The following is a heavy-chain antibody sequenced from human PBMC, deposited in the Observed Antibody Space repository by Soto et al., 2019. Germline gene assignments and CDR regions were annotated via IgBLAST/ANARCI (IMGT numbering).Heavy chain of an antibody. CDR3: ARSGIQTYYYGMDV. V-gene: IGHV3-30-3*01. D-gene: IGHD1-1*01. J-gene: IGHJ6*02. CDR2: ISYDGSNK. CDR1: GFTFSSYA. Sequence: GGSLRLSCAASGFTFSSYAMHWFRQAPGKGLEWVAVISYDGSNKYYADSVKGRFTISRDNSKNTLYLQMNSLRAEDTAVYYCARSGIQTYYYGMDVWGQGTTVTVSS.